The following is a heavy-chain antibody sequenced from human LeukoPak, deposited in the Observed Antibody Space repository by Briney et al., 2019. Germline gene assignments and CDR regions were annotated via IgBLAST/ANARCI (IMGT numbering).Heavy chain of an antibody. CDR3: AREVESSGWYVGVDWFDP. Sequence: GGSLRLSCAASGFTFSSYWMSRVRQAPGKGLEWVANIKQDGREKYYVDSVKGRFTISRDNAKNSLYLQMNSLRAEDTAVYYCAREVESSGWYVGVDWFDPWGQGTLVTVSS. CDR2: IKQDGREK. CDR1: GFTFSSYW. V-gene: IGHV3-7*01. D-gene: IGHD6-19*01. J-gene: IGHJ5*02.